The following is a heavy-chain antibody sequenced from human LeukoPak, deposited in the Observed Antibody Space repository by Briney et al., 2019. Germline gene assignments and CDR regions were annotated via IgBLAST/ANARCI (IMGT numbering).Heavy chain of an antibody. CDR1: GFNFSSYA. CDR2: ISSSSRYI. J-gene: IGHJ4*02. CDR3: ARGAAAGFDPYYLDY. V-gene: IGHV3-21*01. Sequence: GGSLRLSCVASGFNFSSYALSWVRQAPGKGLEWVSSISSSSRYIYYADSMEGRFTISRDNTKNSLSLQMNSLRAEDTAVYYCARGAAAGFDPYYLDYWGRGALVTVSS. D-gene: IGHD6-13*01.